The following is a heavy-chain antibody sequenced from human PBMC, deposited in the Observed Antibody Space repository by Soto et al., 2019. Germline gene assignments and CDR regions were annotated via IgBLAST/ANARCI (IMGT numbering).Heavy chain of an antibody. CDR2: IFHGLGP. CDR1: GGSITSYY. CDR3: ARDRHWYGSGGPFYPAGSFDI. V-gene: IGHV4-59*01. D-gene: IGHD2-15*01. Sequence: QVHLLQSGPGLVKPSETLSLTCTFSGGSITSYYWSWIRQPPGKGLEWIGSIFHGLGPDYNSSLSGRVSISVDTSKNQLSLELRSLTAADTAVYYCARDRHWYGSGGPFYPAGSFDIWGQGTMVAVST. J-gene: IGHJ3*02.